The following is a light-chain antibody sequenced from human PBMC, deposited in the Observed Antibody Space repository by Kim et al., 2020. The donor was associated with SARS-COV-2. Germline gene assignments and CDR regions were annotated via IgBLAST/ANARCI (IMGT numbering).Light chain of an antibody. CDR3: CSYTGSSTFT. Sequence: GQSITSSGTGTSSDAGTYNLVSWCQKHTGKARKLMSYEVSKRPSGVSNRFSGSKSGNTASLTISGLQAEDEADYYCCSYTGSSTFTFGGGTQLTVL. CDR2: EVS. V-gene: IGLV2-23*02. CDR1: SSDAGTYNL. J-gene: IGLJ2*01.